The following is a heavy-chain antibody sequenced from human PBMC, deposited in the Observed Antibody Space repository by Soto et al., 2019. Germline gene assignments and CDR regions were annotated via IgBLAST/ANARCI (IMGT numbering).Heavy chain of an antibody. V-gene: IGHV4-59*01. D-gene: IGHD1-26*01. Sequence: PSETLSLSYTVSGGSISSYDWSWIRQPPGKGLEYIGYIYYSGSTNYNPSLKSRVTISVDTSKNQFSLKLSSVTAADTAVYYCARDLGSAAFDIWGQGTMVTVSS. CDR1: GGSISSYD. CDR2: IYYSGST. CDR3: ARDLGSAAFDI. J-gene: IGHJ3*02.